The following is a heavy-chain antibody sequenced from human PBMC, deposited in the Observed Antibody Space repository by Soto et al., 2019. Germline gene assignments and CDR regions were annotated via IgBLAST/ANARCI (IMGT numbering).Heavy chain of an antibody. V-gene: IGHV4-30-4*01. CDR3: ARGELGRRYYFDY. CDR2: XXXSXSX. CDR1: GGSISSGDYY. D-gene: IGHD3-10*01. Sequence: PSETLSLTCTVSGGSISSGDYYWSWIRQPPGKGLEXIGYXXXSXSXXXNXXXXSRVTISADTSKNQFSLKLRSVTVAETAVYYCARGELGRRYYFDYWGQGTLVTVSS. J-gene: IGHJ4*02.